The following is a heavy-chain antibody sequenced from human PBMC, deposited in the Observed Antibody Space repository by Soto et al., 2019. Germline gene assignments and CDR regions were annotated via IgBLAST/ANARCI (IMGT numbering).Heavy chain of an antibody. CDR1: GYSFARFG. Sequence: QVQLVQSGAEVKKPGASVKVSCKTSGYSFARFGISWVRQAPGQGLEWLGWVSGYNGNTDYAQKYQGRVTMTTDTSTSTAYMEMRSLRSDDTAVCYSARGSVFDGVRDYWGQGTLVTVSA. V-gene: IGHV1-18*01. J-gene: IGHJ4*02. D-gene: IGHD2-8*01. CDR2: VSGYNGNT. CDR3: ARGSVFDGVRDY.